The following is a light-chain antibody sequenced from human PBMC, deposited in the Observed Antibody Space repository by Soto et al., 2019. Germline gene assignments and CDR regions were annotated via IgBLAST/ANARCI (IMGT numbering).Light chain of an antibody. CDR1: QTISSW. CDR2: DVS. J-gene: IGKJ1*01. V-gene: IGKV1-5*01. CDR3: QQYSTYAT. Sequence: IQLTQSLSTLSGSVGDRVTITCRASQTISSWLAWYQQKPGKAPKLLIFDVSSLESGVPSRFSGSGSGTEFTLTISSLQPDDFATYYCQQYSTYATFGQGTKVDI.